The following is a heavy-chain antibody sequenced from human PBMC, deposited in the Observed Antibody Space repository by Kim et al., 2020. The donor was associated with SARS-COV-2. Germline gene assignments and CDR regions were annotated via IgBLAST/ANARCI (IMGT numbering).Heavy chain of an antibody. J-gene: IGHJ4*02. Sequence: SETLSLTCTVSGGSISSSSYYWGWIRQPPGKGLEWIGSIYYSGSTYYNPSLKSRVTISVDTSKNQFSLKLSSVTAADTAVYYCARHDGSSSYFDYWGQGTLVTVSS. D-gene: IGHD6-6*01. CDR1: GGSISSSSYY. CDR2: IYYSGST. V-gene: IGHV4-39*01. CDR3: ARHDGSSSYFDY.